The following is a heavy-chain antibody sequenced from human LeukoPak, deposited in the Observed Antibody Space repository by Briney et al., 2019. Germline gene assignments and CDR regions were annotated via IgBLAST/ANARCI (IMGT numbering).Heavy chain of an antibody. CDR3: ARGDFYRYYFDY. Sequence: PSEILSLTCTVSGGSIRTYYWSWIRQPPGKGLEWIGYIYTSGSTNYNPSLKSRVTMSLDTSENQFSLKLSSVTAADTAVYYCARGDFYRYYFDYWGQGTLVTVSS. CDR2: IYTSGST. D-gene: IGHD2/OR15-2a*01. CDR1: GGSIRTYY. V-gene: IGHV4-4*09. J-gene: IGHJ4*02.